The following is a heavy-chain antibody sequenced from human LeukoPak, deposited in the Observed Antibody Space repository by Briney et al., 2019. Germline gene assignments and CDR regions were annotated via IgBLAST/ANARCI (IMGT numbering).Heavy chain of an antibody. Sequence: GGSLRLSCAASGFTFNDYFMSWVRQAPGKGREWVSYISSDGPTIYYADSVKGRFTISRDNAKNSLNLQMNSLRAEDTAVYYCARDGNDSSGPWDYWGQGTLVTVSS. J-gene: IGHJ4*02. V-gene: IGHV3-11*04. CDR3: ARDGNDSSGPWDY. CDR1: GFTFNDYF. D-gene: IGHD3-22*01. CDR2: ISSDGPTI.